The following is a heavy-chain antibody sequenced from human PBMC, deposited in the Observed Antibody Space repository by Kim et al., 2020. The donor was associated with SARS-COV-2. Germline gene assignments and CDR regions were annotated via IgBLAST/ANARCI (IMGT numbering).Heavy chain of an antibody. Sequence: ASVKVSCKASGYTFTSYDINWVRQATGQGLEWMGWMNPNSGNTGYAQKFQGRVTMTRNTSISTAYMELSSLRSEDTAVYYCARSRPPGAERTIFGVVLYYYYGMDVWGQGTTVTVSS. J-gene: IGHJ6*02. CDR1: GYTFTSYD. V-gene: IGHV1-8*01. D-gene: IGHD3-3*01. CDR3: ARSRPPGAERTIFGVVLYYYYGMDV. CDR2: MNPNSGNT.